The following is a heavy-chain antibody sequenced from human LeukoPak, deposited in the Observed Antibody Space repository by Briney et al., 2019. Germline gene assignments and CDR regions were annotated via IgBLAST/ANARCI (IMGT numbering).Heavy chain of an antibody. Sequence: PGGSLRLSCTASGLSFSNSWMSWVRQAPGKGLEWVANIKQDESEKYYVDSVKGRFTISRDNAKSSLYLQMNSLRAEDTAVYYCARNRPVALWGQGALVTVSS. V-gene: IGHV3-7*01. CDR1: GLSFSNSW. J-gene: IGHJ4*02. CDR2: IKQDESEK. D-gene: IGHD6-19*01. CDR3: ARNRPVAL.